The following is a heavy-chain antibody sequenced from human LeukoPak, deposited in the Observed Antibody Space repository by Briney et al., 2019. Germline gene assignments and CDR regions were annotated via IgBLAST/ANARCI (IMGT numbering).Heavy chain of an antibody. Sequence: GGSLRLSCAASGFTFSSYWMSWVRQAPGKGLEWVANIKQDGREKYYVDSVKGRFTISRDNAKNSLYLQMNSLRAEDTAVYYCAREQAGDFIRLPLLNYYYYYGMDVWGQGTTVTVSS. CDR3: AREQAGDFIRLPLLNYYYYYGMDV. J-gene: IGHJ6*02. CDR2: IKQDGREK. D-gene: IGHD1-26*01. CDR1: GFTFSSYW. V-gene: IGHV3-7*01.